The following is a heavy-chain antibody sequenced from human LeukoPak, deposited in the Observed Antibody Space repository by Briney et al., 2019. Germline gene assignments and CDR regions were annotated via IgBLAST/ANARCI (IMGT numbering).Heavy chain of an antibody. J-gene: IGHJ5*02. CDR1: GGSISSYY. Sequence: SETLSLTCTVSGGSISSYYWSWIRQPPGKGLEWIGYIYYSGSTNYNPSLKSRVTISVDTSKNQFSLKLSSVTAADTAVYYCARAELRPSWFDPWGQGTLVTVSS. D-gene: IGHD1-7*01. CDR3: ARAELRPSWFDP. CDR2: IYYSGST. V-gene: IGHV4-59*01.